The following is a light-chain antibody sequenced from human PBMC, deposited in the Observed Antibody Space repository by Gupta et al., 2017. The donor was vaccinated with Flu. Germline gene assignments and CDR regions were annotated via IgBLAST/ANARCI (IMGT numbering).Light chain of an antibody. CDR2: EVR. J-gene: IGLJ1*01. Sequence: QAGTVSCAGSSSDIGGYNYVSWNQQHPGKAPKLMVYEVRARPAGVPDRSYGSKTDNTATLTVAGRQAEDEADYYCGACAGGSYVFGTGTTVTVL. CDR1: SSDIGGYNY. CDR3: GACAGGSYV. V-gene: IGLV2-8*01.